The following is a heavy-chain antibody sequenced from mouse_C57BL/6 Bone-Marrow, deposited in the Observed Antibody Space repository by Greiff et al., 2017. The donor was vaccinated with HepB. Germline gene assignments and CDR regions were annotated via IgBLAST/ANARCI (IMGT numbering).Heavy chain of an antibody. J-gene: IGHJ4*01. CDR2: ISNGGGST. CDR1: GFTFSDYY. Sequence: EVQVVESGGGLVQPGGSLKLSCAASGFTFSDYYMYWVRQTPEKRLEWVAYISNGGGSTYYPDTVKGRFTISRDKAKNTLYLQMSRLKSEDTAMYYCARRTHWGQGTSVTVSS. V-gene: IGHV5-12*01. CDR3: ARRTH.